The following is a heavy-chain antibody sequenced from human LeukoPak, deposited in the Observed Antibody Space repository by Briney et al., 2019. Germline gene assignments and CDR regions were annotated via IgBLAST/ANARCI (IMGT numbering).Heavy chain of an antibody. D-gene: IGHD3-22*01. Sequence: GGSLRLSCEGSGFTFNGYAFSWVRQAPGKGLEWVAVTGGSDDNTHYADSVKGRFTISRDNSKNTLYLHMSTLRPEDTAVYYCAYSSGYYHWGQGTLVTVSS. J-gene: IGHJ1*01. CDR1: GFTFNGYA. V-gene: IGHV3-23*01. CDR3: AYSSGYYH. CDR2: TGGSDDNT.